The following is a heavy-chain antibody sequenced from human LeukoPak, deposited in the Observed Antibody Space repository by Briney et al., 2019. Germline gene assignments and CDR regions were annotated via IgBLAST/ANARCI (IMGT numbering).Heavy chain of an antibody. V-gene: IGHV1-69*06. CDR3: ARSPPYGLGRLGHASYYYYMDV. J-gene: IGHJ6*03. CDR1: GGTFSSYA. D-gene: IGHD3-10*01. CDR2: IIPIFGTA. Sequence: SVKVSCKASGGTFSSYAISWVRQAPGQGLEWMGGIIPIFGTANYAQKFQGRVTITAARSTSTAYMELSSLRSEDTAIYYCARSPPYGLGRLGHASYYYYMDVWGKGTTVTVSS.